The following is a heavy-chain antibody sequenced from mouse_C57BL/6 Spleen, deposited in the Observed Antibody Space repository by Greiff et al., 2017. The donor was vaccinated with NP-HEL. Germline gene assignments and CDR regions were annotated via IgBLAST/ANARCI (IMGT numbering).Heavy chain of an antibody. CDR3: ARFQDYEGDYAMVC. V-gene: IGHV1-81*01. Sequence: QVQLQQSGAELARPGASVKLSCKASGYTFTSYGISWVKQRTGQGLEWIGEIYPRSGNTYYNEKFKGKATLTADKSSSTAYIELHSLTSEDSAVYCCARFQDYEGDYAMVCWGQGTSVPVSS. J-gene: IGHJ4*01. D-gene: IGHD2-4*01. CDR1: GYTFTSYG. CDR2: IYPRSGNT.